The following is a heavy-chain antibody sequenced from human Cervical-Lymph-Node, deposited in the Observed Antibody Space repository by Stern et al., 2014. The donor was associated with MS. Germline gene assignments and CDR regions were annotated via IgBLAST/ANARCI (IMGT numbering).Heavy chain of an antibody. CDR1: GYTFTGYY. V-gene: IGHV1-2*04. CDR2: INPNSGGT. CDR3: ARGGRCIGWSPPDAFDI. Sequence: QVQLGQSGAEVKKPGASVKVSCKASGYTFTGYYMHWVRQAPGQGLEWMGWINPNSGGTNYPQKFQGWVTMTRDTSTSTAYMELSRLRSDDTAVYYCARGGRCIGWSPPDAFDIWGQGTMVTVSS. J-gene: IGHJ3*02. D-gene: IGHD6-19*01.